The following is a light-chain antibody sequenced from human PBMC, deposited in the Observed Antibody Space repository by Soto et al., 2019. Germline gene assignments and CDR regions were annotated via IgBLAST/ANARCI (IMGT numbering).Light chain of an antibody. J-gene: IGKJ4*01. V-gene: IGKV3D-20*02. CDR3: QQRRNWLLT. CDR2: DAS. Sequence: ENVLTQSPGTLSLSPGERATLSCRASQTVSSTYLAWYQQKPGQAPRLLIYDASYRAAGIPARFSGSGSGTDFTLTISGLEPEDVAVYYCQQRRNWLLTFGGGTKVEI. CDR1: QTVSSTY.